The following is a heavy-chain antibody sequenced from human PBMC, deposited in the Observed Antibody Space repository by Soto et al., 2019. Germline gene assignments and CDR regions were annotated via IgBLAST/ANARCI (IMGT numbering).Heavy chain of an antibody. CDR1: GFTFSSYG. J-gene: IGHJ4*02. Sequence: QVQLVESGGGVVQPGRSLRLSCAASGFTFSSYGMHWVRQAPGKGLEWVAVIWYDGSNKYYADSVKGRFTISRDNSKNTLYLQMNSLRAEDTAVYYCARGDYGVYVSNFDYWGQGTLVTVSS. V-gene: IGHV3-33*01. D-gene: IGHD4-17*01. CDR2: IWYDGSNK. CDR3: ARGDYGVYVSNFDY.